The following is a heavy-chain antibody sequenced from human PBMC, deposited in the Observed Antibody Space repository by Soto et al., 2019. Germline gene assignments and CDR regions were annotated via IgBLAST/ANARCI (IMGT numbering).Heavy chain of an antibody. CDR1: GDSISSGGYS. J-gene: IGHJ4*02. V-gene: IGHV4-30-2*01. CDR3: ARAPARYYYASSGYYYGDYFDY. Sequence: QLQLQESGSGLVKPSQTLSLTCAVSGDSISSGGYSWSWIRQPPGKGLEWIGYIYHSGSTYYNPSLKSRVTFSVDRSKNQLSLNLSSVTAADTAVYYCARAPARYYYASSGYYYGDYFDYWGQGTLVTVSS. D-gene: IGHD3-22*01. CDR2: IYHSGST.